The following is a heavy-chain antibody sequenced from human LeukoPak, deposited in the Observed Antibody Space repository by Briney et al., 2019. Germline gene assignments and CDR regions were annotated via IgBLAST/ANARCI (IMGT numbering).Heavy chain of an antibody. CDR2: INPNSGGT. CDR1: GYTFTGYY. V-gene: IGHV1-2*06. J-gene: IGHJ5*02. CDR3: ARDHPSSIAARPRWFDP. D-gene: IGHD6-6*01. Sequence: ASVKVSCKASGYTFTGYYMHWARQAPGQGLEWMGRINPNSGGTNYAQKFQGRVTMTRDTSISTAYMELSRLRSDDTAVYYCARDHPSSIAARPRWFDPWGQGTLVTVSS.